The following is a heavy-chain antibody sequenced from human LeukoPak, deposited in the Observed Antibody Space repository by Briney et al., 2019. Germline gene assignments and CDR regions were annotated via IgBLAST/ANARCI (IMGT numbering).Heavy chain of an antibody. Sequence: PGGSLRLSCAASGFTFSVYSMNWVRQPPGMGLEWVSYITSNSATIQYADSVKGRFTISRDNAKNSLSLQMNSLRDEDTAVYYCARSVEFHFDYWGQGMLVTVSS. CDR1: GFTFSVYS. D-gene: IGHD3-10*01. CDR2: ITSNSATI. V-gene: IGHV3-48*02. J-gene: IGHJ4*02. CDR3: ARSVEFHFDY.